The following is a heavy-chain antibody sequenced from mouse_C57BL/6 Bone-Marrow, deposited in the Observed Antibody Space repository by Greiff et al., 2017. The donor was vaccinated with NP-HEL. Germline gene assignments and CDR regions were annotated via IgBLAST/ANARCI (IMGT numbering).Heavy chain of an antibody. Sequence: QVQLQQSGAELVKPGASVKLSCKASGYTFTSYWMQWVKQRPGQGLEWIGEIDPSDSYTNYNQKFKGKATLTVDTSSSTAYMQLSSLTSEDSAVYYCARGDGNCPWFAYWGQGTLVTVSA. J-gene: IGHJ3*01. CDR3: ARGDGNCPWFAY. V-gene: IGHV1-50*01. CDR1: GYTFTSYW. CDR2: IDPSDSYT. D-gene: IGHD2-1*01.